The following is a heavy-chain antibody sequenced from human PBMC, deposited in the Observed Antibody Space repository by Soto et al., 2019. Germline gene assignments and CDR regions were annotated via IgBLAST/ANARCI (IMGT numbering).Heavy chain of an antibody. V-gene: IGHV3-33*01. J-gene: IGHJ6*01. CDR2: ILNDGSNR. Sequence: QVQLVESGGGVVQPGRSLRLSCAASGFTFSNYGMHWVRQAPGKGLEWVAVILNDGSNRYHADSVKDRFTISRDNSKNMLYLQMNSLRDEDTAGYYFAGDDEYSGNGMDVWGQGTTVTVSP. CDR3: AGDDEYSGNGMDV. D-gene: IGHD3-10*01. CDR1: GFTFSNYG.